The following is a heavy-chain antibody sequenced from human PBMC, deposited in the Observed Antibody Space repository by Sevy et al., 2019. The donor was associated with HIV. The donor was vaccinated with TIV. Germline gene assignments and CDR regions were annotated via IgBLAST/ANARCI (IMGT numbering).Heavy chain of an antibody. CDR1: GFTFSDYD. Sequence: GGSLRLSCAGSGFTFSDYDMHWVRQAPGKGLEWVAVMSHYGNYKNYADSVKVRFTISRDNFKNTLYLQMNSLRVEDTAIYFCARLFSCGGDCYYLDHWGQGALVTVSS. D-gene: IGHD2-21*02. J-gene: IGHJ4*02. CDR2: MSHYGNYK. V-gene: IGHV3-30*04. CDR3: ARLFSCGGDCYYLDH.